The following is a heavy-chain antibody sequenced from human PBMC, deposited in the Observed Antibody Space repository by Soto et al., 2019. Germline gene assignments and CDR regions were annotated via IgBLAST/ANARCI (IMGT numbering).Heavy chain of an antibody. CDR3: ARRLFGAANRYYYYYGMDV. Sequence: VQLVQSGAEVKKPGSSVKVSCKASGGTFSSYAISWVRQAPGQGLEWMGGIIPIFGTANYAQKFQGRVTITADESTSTAYMELSSLRSEDTAVYYCARRLFGAANRYYYYYGMDVWGQGTTVTVSS. D-gene: IGHD3-10*01. CDR1: GGTFSSYA. V-gene: IGHV1-69*01. J-gene: IGHJ6*02. CDR2: IIPIFGTA.